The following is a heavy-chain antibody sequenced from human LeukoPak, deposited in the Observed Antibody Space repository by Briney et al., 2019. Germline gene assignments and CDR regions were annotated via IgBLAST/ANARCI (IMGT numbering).Heavy chain of an antibody. CDR1: GFTFSSYW. Sequence: GGSLRLSCAASGFTFSSYWMSWVRQAPGKGPECVANIKEDGSEEYYVDSVKSRFSISRDNAKNSLYLQMNSLRAEDTAVYYCARDWLAGNPYHAFDLWGKGTMVTVSS. D-gene: IGHD3-22*01. J-gene: IGHJ3*01. CDR3: ARDWLAGNPYHAFDL. CDR2: IKEDGSEE. V-gene: IGHV3-7*01.